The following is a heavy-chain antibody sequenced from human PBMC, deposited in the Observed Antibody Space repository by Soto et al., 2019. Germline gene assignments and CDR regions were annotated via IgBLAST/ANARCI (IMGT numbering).Heavy chain of an antibody. J-gene: IGHJ2*01. Sequence: QVQLQESGPGRVKPSQTLSLTCAVSGGSISSGDSFWSWIRQPPGKGLEWIGYVFYTGSTYYNPSLKSRVSISVDTSKKQFSLKLSSVTAADTAVYYCAKAGSLGYWYFDLWGRGTLVTVSS. D-gene: IGHD1-26*01. CDR1: GGSISSGDSF. V-gene: IGHV4-30-4*01. CDR2: VFYTGST. CDR3: AKAGSLGYWYFDL.